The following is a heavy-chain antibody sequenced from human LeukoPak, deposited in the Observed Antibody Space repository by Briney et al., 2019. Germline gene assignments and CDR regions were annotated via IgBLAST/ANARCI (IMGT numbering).Heavy chain of an antibody. CDR2: IYTSGST. CDR1: GGSISSGSYY. J-gene: IGHJ5*02. CDR3: ARDHGLINVELHGSAVNWFDP. V-gene: IGHV4-61*02. D-gene: IGHD1-26*01. Sequence: SETLSLTCTVSGGSISSGSYYWSWIRQPAGKGLEWIGRIYTSGSTNYNPSLKSRVTISVDTSKNQFSLKLSSVTAADTAVYYCARDHGLINVELHGSAVNWFDPWGQGTLVTVSS.